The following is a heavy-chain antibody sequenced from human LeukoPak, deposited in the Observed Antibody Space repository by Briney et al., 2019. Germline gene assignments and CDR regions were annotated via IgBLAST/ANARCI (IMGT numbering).Heavy chain of an antibody. V-gene: IGHV4-31*03. J-gene: IGHJ6*04. CDR3: ARRGVITYYYGMDV. CDR1: GGSISSGGYY. D-gene: IGHD3-10*01. Sequence: SETLSLTCTVSGGSISSGGYYWSWIRQHPGKGLEWIGYIYYSGSTYYNPSLKSRVTISVDTSKNQFSLKLSSVTAADTAVYYCARRGVITYYYGMDVWGKGTTVTVSS. CDR2: IYYSGST.